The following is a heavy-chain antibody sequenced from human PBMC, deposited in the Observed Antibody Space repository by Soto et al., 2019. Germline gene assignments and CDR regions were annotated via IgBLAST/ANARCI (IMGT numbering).Heavy chain of an antibody. Sequence: ASVKVSCKASGYTFTSYAMHWVRQAPGQRLEWMGWINAGNGNTKYSQKFQGRVTITRDTSASTAYMELSSLRSEDTAVYYCARMGYDFWSGYPPSAVAFDIWGQGTMVTVSS. V-gene: IGHV1-3*01. CDR1: GYTFTSYA. CDR2: INAGNGNT. D-gene: IGHD3-3*01. J-gene: IGHJ3*02. CDR3: ARMGYDFWSGYPPSAVAFDI.